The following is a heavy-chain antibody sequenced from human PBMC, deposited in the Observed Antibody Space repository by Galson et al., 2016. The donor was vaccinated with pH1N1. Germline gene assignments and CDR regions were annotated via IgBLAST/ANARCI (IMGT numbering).Heavy chain of an antibody. V-gene: IGHV1-8*01. Sequence: SVKVSCKASGYTHTSYDINWVRQATGQGLEWMGWMNPNNGNADYAPKFQGRVTLTRNASINTAYMELSSLTSEDTAVYYCARGPVYWYFDLWGRGTPVIVSS. CDR1: GYTHTSYD. J-gene: IGHJ2*01. CDR3: ARGPVYWYFDL. CDR2: MNPNNGNA.